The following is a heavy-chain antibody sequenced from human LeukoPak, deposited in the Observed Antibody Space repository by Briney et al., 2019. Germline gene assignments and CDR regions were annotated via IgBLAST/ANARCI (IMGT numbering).Heavy chain of an antibody. V-gene: IGHV4-59*08. D-gene: IGHD5-24*01. CDR1: GGSISSYY. CDR3: ARQGKRWLQSTFDY. Sequence: SETLSLTCTVSGGSISSYYWSWIRQPPGKGLEWIGTIYHSGNTNYNPSLKSRVTISVDTSKNQFSLKLSSVTAADTAVYYCARQGKRWLQSTFDYWGQGTLVTVSS. J-gene: IGHJ4*02. CDR2: IYHSGNT.